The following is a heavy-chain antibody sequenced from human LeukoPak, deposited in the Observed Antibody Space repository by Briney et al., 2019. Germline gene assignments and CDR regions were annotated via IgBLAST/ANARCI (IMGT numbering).Heavy chain of an antibody. CDR2: IYYSGST. V-gene: IGHV4-59*01. Sequence: SETLSLTCTVSGGSISSYYWSWIRQPPGKGQEWIGYIYYSGSTNYNPSLKSRVTISVDTSKNQFSLKLSSVTAADTAVYYCARVDTVTTYAFDIWGQGTMVTVSS. J-gene: IGHJ3*02. D-gene: IGHD4-17*01. CDR1: GGSISSYY. CDR3: ARVDTVTTYAFDI.